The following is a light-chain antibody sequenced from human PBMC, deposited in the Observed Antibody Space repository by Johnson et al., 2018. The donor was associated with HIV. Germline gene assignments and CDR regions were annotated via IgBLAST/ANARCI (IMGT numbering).Light chain of an antibody. CDR2: ENN. J-gene: IGLJ1*01. V-gene: IGLV1-51*02. Sequence: QSVLTQPPSVSAAPGQKVTISCSGSSYNIGNSYVSWYQQLPGTAPKLLIYENNKRPSGIPARFSGSKSGTSATLGITGLKTGDGADYYCGTWDSSLTAYVFGTGTKVTVL. CDR3: GTWDSSLTAYV. CDR1: SYNIGNSY.